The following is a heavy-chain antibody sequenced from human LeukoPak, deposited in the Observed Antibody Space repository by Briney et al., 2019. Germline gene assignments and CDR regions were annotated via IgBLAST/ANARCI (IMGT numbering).Heavy chain of an antibody. CDR1: GFTVSSNY. Sequence: GGSLRLSCAASGFTVSSNYMSWVRQAPGKGLEWVSFIYSGGSTYYADSVKGRFTISRDNSKNTLYLQMNSLKAEDTAVYYCARGYCSGGSCYFDYWGQGTLVTVSS. D-gene: IGHD2-15*01. CDR2: IYSGGST. CDR3: ARGYCSGGSCYFDY. J-gene: IGHJ4*02. V-gene: IGHV3-66*01.